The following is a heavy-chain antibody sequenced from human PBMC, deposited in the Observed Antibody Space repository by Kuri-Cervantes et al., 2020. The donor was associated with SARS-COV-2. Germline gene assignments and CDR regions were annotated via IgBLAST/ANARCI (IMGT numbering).Heavy chain of an antibody. D-gene: IGHD3-16*01. CDR1: GFTFSSYA. J-gene: IGHJ6*02. CDR2: ISGSGGST. V-gene: IGHV3-23*01. CDR3: AKDRVITFGGADNYYYGMDV. Sequence: GGFLRLSCAASGFTFSSYAMSWVRQAPGKGLEWVSAISGSGGSTYYADSVKGRFTISRDNSKNTLYLQMNSLRAEDTAVYYCAKDRVITFGGADNYYYGMDVWGQGTTVTVSS.